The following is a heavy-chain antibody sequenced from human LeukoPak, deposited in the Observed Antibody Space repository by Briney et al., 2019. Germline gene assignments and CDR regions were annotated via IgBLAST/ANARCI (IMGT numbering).Heavy chain of an antibody. Sequence: GGSLRLSCAASGFTFSSYNMNWVRQAPGKGLEWVSSISTSSNYIYYADSLKGRFTISRDNAKNSLFLQMNSLRAEDTAVYYCAKVDYYDSSGNYPNWFDPWGQGTLVTVPS. V-gene: IGHV3-21*04. CDR1: GFTFSSYN. CDR3: AKVDYYDSSGNYPNWFDP. D-gene: IGHD3-22*01. CDR2: ISTSSNYI. J-gene: IGHJ5*02.